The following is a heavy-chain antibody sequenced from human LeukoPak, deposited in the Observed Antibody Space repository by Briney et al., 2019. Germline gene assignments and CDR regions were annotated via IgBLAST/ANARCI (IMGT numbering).Heavy chain of an antibody. D-gene: IGHD3-22*01. CDR1: GGSISSSSYY. J-gene: IGHJ4*02. V-gene: IGHV3-11*01. CDR3: ARDRYYDSSGYLGY. CDR2: ISSSGSTI. Sequence: LSLTCTVSGGSISSSSYYWGWIRQAPGKGLEWVSYISSSGSTIYYADSVKGRFTISRDNAKNSLYLQMNSLRAEDTAVYYCARDRYYDSSGYLGYWGQGTLVTVSS.